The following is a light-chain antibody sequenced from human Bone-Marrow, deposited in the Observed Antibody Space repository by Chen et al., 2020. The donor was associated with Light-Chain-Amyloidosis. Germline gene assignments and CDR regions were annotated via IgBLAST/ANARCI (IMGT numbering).Light chain of an antibody. J-gene: IGKJ1*01. CDR3: QQYNSWT. CDR1: QSISSW. CDR2: DAS. Sequence: DIQMTQSPSTLSASVGDRVTITCRVSQSISSWLAWYQQKPGKAPKLLIYDASSLESGVPSRFSGSGSGTEFTLTISSLQPDDFATYYCQQYNSWTFGQGTKVEIK. V-gene: IGKV1-5*01.